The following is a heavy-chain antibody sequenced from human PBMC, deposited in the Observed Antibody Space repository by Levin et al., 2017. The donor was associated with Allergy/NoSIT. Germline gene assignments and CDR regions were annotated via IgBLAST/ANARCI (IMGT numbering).Heavy chain of an antibody. Sequence: SETLSLTCTVSGASISTNSYYWDWIRQAPGKGLEWIGSVSYSGITYYNPSLNSRVTIFVDTAKNQFSLKLSSVTAADTAVYYCVTHVVYGAVWRDGFDIWGQGTTVTVSS. CDR1: GASISTNSYY. V-gene: IGHV4-39*01. CDR3: VTHVVYGAVWRDGFDI. D-gene: IGHD2-8*01. CDR2: VSYSGIT. J-gene: IGHJ3*02.